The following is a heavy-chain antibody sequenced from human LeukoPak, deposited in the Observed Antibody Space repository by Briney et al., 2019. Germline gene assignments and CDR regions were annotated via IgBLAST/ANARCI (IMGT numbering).Heavy chain of an antibody. Sequence: PGRSLRLSCAASGFTFSSYAMHWVRQTPGEGLEWVAVISYDGSNKYYADSVKGRFTISRDNSKNTLYLQMNSLRAEDTAVYYCARGRGYDHLDYWGQGTLVTVSS. CDR2: ISYDGSNK. CDR3: ARGRGYDHLDY. D-gene: IGHD5-12*01. CDR1: GFTFSSYA. J-gene: IGHJ4*02. V-gene: IGHV3-30-3*01.